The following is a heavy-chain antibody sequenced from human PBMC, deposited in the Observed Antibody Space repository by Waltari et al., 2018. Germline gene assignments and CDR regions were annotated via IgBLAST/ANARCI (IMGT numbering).Heavy chain of an antibody. CDR3: VRGYHGGAWIVDY. D-gene: IGHD1-1*01. CDR1: GYNFPGYA. Sequence: QVQLVQSGAEVKKPGASVKVSCKASGYNFPGYAMHWVRQAPGHRLEWMGWINSNSGNIEVSQKFGGRVTITRDTSLSTAYMEMGSLRYEDTAIYYCVRGYHGGAWIVDYWGQGTPVTVSS. V-gene: IGHV1-3*01. J-gene: IGHJ4*02. CDR2: INSNSGNI.